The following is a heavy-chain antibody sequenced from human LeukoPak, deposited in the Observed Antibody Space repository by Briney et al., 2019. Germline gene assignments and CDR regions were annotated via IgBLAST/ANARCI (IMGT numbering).Heavy chain of an antibody. J-gene: IGHJ6*04. CDR1: GFTFSSYE. CDR2: IISSGSTI. CDR3: AREWDSNTSKYYYYYGMDV. Sequence: PGGALRLSCAASGFTFSSYEMNWVRPAPGKGLEWVSYIISSGSTIYYADSVKGRFTISRDNAKNSLYLQMNSLRAEDTAVYYCAREWDSNTSKYYYYYGMDVWGKGTTVTVSS. D-gene: IGHD2-2*01. V-gene: IGHV3-48*03.